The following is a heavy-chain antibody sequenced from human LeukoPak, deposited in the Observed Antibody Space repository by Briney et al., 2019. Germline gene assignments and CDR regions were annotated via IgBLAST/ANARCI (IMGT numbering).Heavy chain of an antibody. CDR2: INPEKRDT. Sequence: GASVKVSCKASGYTFTGYAIHWVRQAPGQGLEWMGWINPEKRDTGYAHKFQGRVTMTSDTSINTVYMELSSLRSDDTAVYYCAKKVRGPGHPLDFWGQGTLVTVSS. D-gene: IGHD5-12*01. J-gene: IGHJ4*02. CDR1: GYTFTGYA. V-gene: IGHV1-2*02. CDR3: AKKVRGPGHPLDF.